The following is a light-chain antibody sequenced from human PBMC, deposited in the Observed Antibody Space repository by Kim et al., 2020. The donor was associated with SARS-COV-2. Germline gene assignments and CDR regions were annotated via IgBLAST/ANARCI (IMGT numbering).Light chain of an antibody. CDR2: AAS. Sequence: EIVLMQSPGTLSLSPGERATLSCRTSQSISSSYLGWYQQKPGQPPRLLIYAASSRATGIPDRFSGSGSGTDFTLTITRLEPEDFAVYYCQQYGSSLPWTFGQGTKVDIK. CDR3: QQYGSSLPWT. CDR1: QSISSSY. J-gene: IGKJ1*01. V-gene: IGKV3-20*01.